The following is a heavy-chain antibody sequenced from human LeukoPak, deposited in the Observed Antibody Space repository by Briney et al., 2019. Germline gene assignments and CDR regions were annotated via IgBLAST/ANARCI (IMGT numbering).Heavy chain of an antibody. V-gene: IGHV3-23*01. J-gene: IGHJ4*02. CDR2: ISGSGGST. D-gene: IGHD3-3*01. Sequence: GGSLRLSCAASGFTFSSYAMSWVRQAPGKGLEWVSAISGSGGSTYYADSVKGRFTISRDNSKNTLYLQMNSLRAEDTAVYYCAKDFGNFWSGHSNFDYWGQGTLVTVSS. CDR1: GFTFSSYA. CDR3: AKDFGNFWSGHSNFDY.